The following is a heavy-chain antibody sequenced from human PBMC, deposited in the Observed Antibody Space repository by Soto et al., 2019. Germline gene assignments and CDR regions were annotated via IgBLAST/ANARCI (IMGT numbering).Heavy chain of an antibody. Sequence: VQLVESVGGVVQPGRSLRLSCAASGFTFSSYGMHWVRHAPGKGREWVAVIWYDGSNNYYADSVKGRFTISRDTSKNTLYQQMNCLRAEDTGVYYCAREDRTLLDYWGQGTLFTFSS. CDR2: IWYDGSNN. CDR3: AREDRTLLDY. V-gene: IGHV3-33*01. J-gene: IGHJ4*02. CDR1: GFTFSSYG. D-gene: IGHD1-1*01.